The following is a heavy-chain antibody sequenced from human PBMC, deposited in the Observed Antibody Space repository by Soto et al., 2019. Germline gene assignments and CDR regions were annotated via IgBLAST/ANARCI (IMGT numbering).Heavy chain of an antibody. CDR2: IIPIFGTA. D-gene: IGHD6-13*01. CDR1: GGTFSSYA. J-gene: IGHJ4*02. Sequence: SVKVSCKASGGTFSSYAISWVRQAPGRGLEWMGGIIPIFGTANYAQKFQGRVTITADESTSTAYMELSSLRSEDTAVYYCVRALGSSWYLGGSWGQGTLVTVSS. V-gene: IGHV1-69*13. CDR3: VRALGSSWYLGGS.